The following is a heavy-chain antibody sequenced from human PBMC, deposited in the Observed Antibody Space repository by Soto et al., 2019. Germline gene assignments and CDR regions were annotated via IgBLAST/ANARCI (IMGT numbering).Heavy chain of an antibody. V-gene: IGHV3-23*01. CDR2: ISDSGAGT. CDR1: GFTFSRCV. D-gene: IGHD6-13*01. J-gene: IGHJ4*02. CDR3: ATGLINGRWYAAD. Sequence: GWSLRLSCGASGFTFSRCVMSWVRQAPGKGLEWVSVISDSGAGTHYADSVKGRFTISRDNSKNTMYLQMNNLRAEDTGVYYCATGLINGRWYAADWGQGTLVTVSS.